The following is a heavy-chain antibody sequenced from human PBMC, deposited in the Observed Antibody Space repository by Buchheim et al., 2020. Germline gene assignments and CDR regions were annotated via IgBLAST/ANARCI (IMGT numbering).Heavy chain of an antibody. Sequence: QVQLVESGGGVVQPGRSLRLSCAASGFTFSSYAMHWVRQAPGKGLEWVAVISYDGSNKYYTDSVKGRFTISGDNSKNTLYLQMNSLRAEDTAVYYCARVEYSSSSGDYWGQGTL. CDR1: GFTFSSYA. D-gene: IGHD6-6*01. V-gene: IGHV3-30-3*01. CDR3: ARVEYSSSSGDY. J-gene: IGHJ4*02. CDR2: ISYDGSNK.